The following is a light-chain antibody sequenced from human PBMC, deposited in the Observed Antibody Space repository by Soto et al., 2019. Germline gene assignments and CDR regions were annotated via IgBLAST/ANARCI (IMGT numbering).Light chain of an antibody. V-gene: IGKV1-12*01. CDR2: AAS. CDR3: KQARSFPLT. CDR1: QVISSW. Sequence: DIQMTQAPSFVSAFVGDRVTITCRASQVISSWLAWYQQKPGKAPKLLIYAASSLQSGVPSRFSGSESGTGFTVTISSLQPEDSGTYYCKQARSFPLTFGGGTKVEIK. J-gene: IGKJ4*01.